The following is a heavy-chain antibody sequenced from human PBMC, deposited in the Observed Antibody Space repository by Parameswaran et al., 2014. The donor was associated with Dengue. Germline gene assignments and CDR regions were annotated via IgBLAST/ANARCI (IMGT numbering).Heavy chain of an antibody. J-gene: IGHJ4*02. CDR2: IIPIRDIT. Sequence: WVRQAPGQGLEWMGTIIPIRDITHYAQRFQGRVTITADKSTNTAYMELSSLRSEDTAIYYCARAPSKYFDSSGYYAYYFDYWGQGTPVTVSS. D-gene: IGHD3-22*01. V-gene: IGHV1-69*04. CDR3: ARAPSKYFDSSGYYAYYFDY.